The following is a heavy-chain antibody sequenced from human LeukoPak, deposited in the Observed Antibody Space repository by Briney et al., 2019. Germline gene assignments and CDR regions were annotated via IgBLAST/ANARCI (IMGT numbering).Heavy chain of an antibody. V-gene: IGHV3-23*01. Sequence: GGSLRLSCAASGFTFSSYAMSWVRQAPGKGLEWVSAISGSGGSTYYADSVKGRFTISRDNAKNTLYLQMNSLRAEDTAVYYCTRGYSSSFSVSGVFDIWGQGTMVTVSS. CDR1: GFTFSSYA. CDR2: ISGSGGST. CDR3: TRGYSSSFSVSGVFDI. D-gene: IGHD6-6*01. J-gene: IGHJ3*02.